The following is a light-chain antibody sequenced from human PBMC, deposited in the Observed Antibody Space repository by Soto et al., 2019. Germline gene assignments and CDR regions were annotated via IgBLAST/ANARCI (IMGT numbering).Light chain of an antibody. CDR3: NSFTASSTLV. Sequence: QSVLTQPASVSGSPGQSITISCTGSRSDVGGYNHVSWYQQYPGKAPKLLIFEVSNRPSGVSNRFSGSKSGNTASLTISGLQAEDEADHYCNSFTASSTLVFGSGTKLTVL. J-gene: IGLJ1*01. CDR2: EVS. V-gene: IGLV2-14*01. CDR1: RSDVGGYNH.